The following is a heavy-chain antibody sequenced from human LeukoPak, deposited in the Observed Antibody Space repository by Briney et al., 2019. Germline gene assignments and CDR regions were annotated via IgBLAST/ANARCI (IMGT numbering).Heavy chain of an antibody. V-gene: IGHV4-34*01. Sequence: SETLSLTCAVYGGSFSGYYWSWIRQPPGKGLEWIGEINHSGSTNYNPSLKSRVTISVDTSKNQFSLKLSSVTAADTAVYYCARGVLLRNDPIDYWGQGTLVTVSS. CDR1: GGSFSGYY. CDR2: INHSGST. J-gene: IGHJ4*02. D-gene: IGHD1-1*01. CDR3: ARGVLLRNDPIDY.